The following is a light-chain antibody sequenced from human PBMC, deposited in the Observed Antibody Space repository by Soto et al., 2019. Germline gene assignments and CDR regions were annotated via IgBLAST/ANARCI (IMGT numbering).Light chain of an antibody. CDR3: QQLNIDSYPIT. J-gene: IGKJ5*01. V-gene: IGKV1-9*01. Sequence: IQLTQSPSSLSASIGDRVTITCRASQGISSFLAWYQQKPGKAPKLLIYAASTLQSGIPSRFSGSGSGTDFTLTISGLQPEDFATYYCQQLNIDSYPITFGHGTRLEIK. CDR1: QGISSF. CDR2: AAS.